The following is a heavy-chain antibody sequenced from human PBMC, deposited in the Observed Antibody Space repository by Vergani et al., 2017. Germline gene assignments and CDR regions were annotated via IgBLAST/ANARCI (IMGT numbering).Heavy chain of an antibody. Sequence: EVQVVESGGGLVQSGGSLRLSCEASGFTFSNLWMTWVRQAPGKGLEWVANIKEDGSAKNHVDSVKGRFTISRDNAKNSLYLQMNSLRAEDTALYYCARDDLGLWLAWDYWGQGILVTVSS. D-gene: IGHD6-19*01. J-gene: IGHJ4*02. CDR1: GFTFSNLW. V-gene: IGHV3-7*01. CDR2: IKEDGSAK. CDR3: ARDDLGLWLAWDY.